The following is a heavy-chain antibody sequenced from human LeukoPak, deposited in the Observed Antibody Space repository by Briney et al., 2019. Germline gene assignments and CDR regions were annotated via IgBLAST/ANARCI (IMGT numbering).Heavy chain of an antibody. CDR2: IRSKANGGTT. D-gene: IGHD5-24*01. V-gene: IGHV3-49*04. J-gene: IGHJ4*02. CDR1: GFXFGDYA. Sequence: GGSLRLSCTASGFXFGDYAISWVRQAPGKGLEWVGFIRSKANGGTTEYAASVKGRFTISRDDSKSIAYLQMNSLKTEDTAVYYCTRGRVATIAGADYWGQGTLVTVSS. CDR3: TRGRVATIAGADY.